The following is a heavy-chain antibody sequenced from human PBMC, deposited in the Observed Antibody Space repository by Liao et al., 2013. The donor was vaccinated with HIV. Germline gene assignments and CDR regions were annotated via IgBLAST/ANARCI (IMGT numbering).Heavy chain of an antibody. J-gene: IGHJ4*02. CDR3: ARDLGLYCSSTSCYPHYFDY. CDR2: IYYSGST. V-gene: IGHV4-39*07. Sequence: QLQLQESGPGLVKPSETLSLTCTVSGGSISSSSYYWGWIRQPPGKGLEWIGSIYYSGSTYYNPSLKSRVTISVDTSKNQFSLKLSSVTAADTAVYYCARDLGLYCSSTSCYPHYFDYWGQGTLVTVSS. D-gene: IGHD2-2*01. CDR1: GGSISSSSYY.